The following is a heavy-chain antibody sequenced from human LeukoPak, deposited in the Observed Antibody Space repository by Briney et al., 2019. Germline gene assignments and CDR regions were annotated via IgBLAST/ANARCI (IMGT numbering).Heavy chain of an antibody. Sequence: SETLSLTCTVSGGSISSSSYYWGWIRQPPGKGLEWIGSIYYSGSTYYNPSLKSRFTISLDTSKNQFSMKLNSVTAADTAVYFCARGSISGTRIYYYYYLDVWGKGTTVTISS. J-gene: IGHJ6*03. D-gene: IGHD1-20*01. CDR3: ARGSISGTRIYYYYYLDV. CDR1: GGSISSSSYY. CDR2: IYYSGST. V-gene: IGHV4-39*07.